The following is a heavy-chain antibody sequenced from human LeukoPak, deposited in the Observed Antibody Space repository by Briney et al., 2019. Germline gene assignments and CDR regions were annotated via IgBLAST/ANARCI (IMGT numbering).Heavy chain of an antibody. CDR3: ARDQRYCSGGSCYQPPNWFDP. D-gene: IGHD2-15*01. J-gene: IGHJ5*02. CDR2: IYYSGNT. CDR1: GGSIRSSSYY. V-gene: IGHV4-39*07. Sequence: SETLSLTCKVSGGSIRSSSYYWGWIRQPPGKGLEWIGSIYYSGNTHYTPSLKSRVTISIDTSKNQFSLRLSSVTAADTAVYYCARDQRYCSGGSCYQPPNWFDPWGQGTLVTVSS.